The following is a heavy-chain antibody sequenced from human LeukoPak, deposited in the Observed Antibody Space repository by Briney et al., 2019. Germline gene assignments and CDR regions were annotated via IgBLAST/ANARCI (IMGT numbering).Heavy chain of an antibody. Sequence: GESLKISCKGSGCSFTSYWIGWVRQMPGKGLEWMGIIYPGDSDTRYSPSFQGQVTISADKSISTAYLQWGSLKASDTAMYYCARGERYSSSSEYGMDVWGQGTTVTVSS. V-gene: IGHV5-51*01. D-gene: IGHD6-6*01. CDR3: ARGERYSSSSEYGMDV. CDR1: GCSFTSYW. J-gene: IGHJ6*02. CDR2: IYPGDSDT.